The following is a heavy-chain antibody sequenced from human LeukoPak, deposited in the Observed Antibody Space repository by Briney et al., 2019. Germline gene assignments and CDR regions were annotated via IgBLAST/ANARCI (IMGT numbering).Heavy chain of an antibody. CDR2: IHYSGST. CDR1: GGSISSSSYY. J-gene: IGHJ4*02. Sequence: PSETLSLTCTVSGGSISSSSYYWAWIRQPPGEGLEWIGSIHYSGSTYYNPSLQSRVTISIDTSKNQFSLKLSSVTAADTAVYYCAGNWNYDYFDYWGQGTLVTVSS. D-gene: IGHD1-7*01. V-gene: IGHV4-39*07. CDR3: AGNWNYDYFDY.